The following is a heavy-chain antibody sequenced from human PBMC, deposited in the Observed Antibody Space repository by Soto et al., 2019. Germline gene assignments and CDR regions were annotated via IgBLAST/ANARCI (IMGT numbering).Heavy chain of an antibody. CDR1: GGSFSGYY. CDR3: ARGRGLRGRPRYTGFDP. CDR2: INHSGST. D-gene: IGHD4-17*01. Sequence: SETLSLTCAVYGGSFSGYYWSWIRQPPGKGLEWIGEINHSGSTNYNPSLKSRVTISVDTSKNQFSLKLSSVTAADTAVYYCARGRGLRGRPRYTGFDPWGQGTPVTVSS. V-gene: IGHV4-34*01. J-gene: IGHJ5*02.